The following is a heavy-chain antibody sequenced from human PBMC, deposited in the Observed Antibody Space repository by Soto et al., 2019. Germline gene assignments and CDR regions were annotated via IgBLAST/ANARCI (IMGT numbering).Heavy chain of an antibody. Sequence: ASVKVSCKASGYTFTGFYMHWVRQAPGQGLEWMGWINPNSGGTSYAQKFQGRVTMTRDTSTSTVSMELNRLRSDDTAVYYCARDLAGDDYFDYWGQGTLVTVSS. CDR1: GYTFTGFY. J-gene: IGHJ4*02. CDR3: ARDLAGDDYFDY. CDR2: INPNSGGT. V-gene: IGHV1-2*02. D-gene: IGHD6-19*01.